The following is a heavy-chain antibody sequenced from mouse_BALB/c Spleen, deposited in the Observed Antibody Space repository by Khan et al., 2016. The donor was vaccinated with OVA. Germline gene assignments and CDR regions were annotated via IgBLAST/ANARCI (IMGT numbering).Heavy chain of an antibody. CDR1: GYSITSGYG. Sequence: EVQLVETGPGLVKPSQSLSLTCTVTGYSITSGYGWNWIRQFPGNKLEWMGYISYSGSTNYNPSLYSRISITRDTSKNQFFLQLNSVTTEDTATYYCARTARIKYWGQGTTLTVSS. CDR3: ARTARIKY. V-gene: IGHV3-2*02. J-gene: IGHJ2*01. D-gene: IGHD1-2*01. CDR2: ISYSGST.